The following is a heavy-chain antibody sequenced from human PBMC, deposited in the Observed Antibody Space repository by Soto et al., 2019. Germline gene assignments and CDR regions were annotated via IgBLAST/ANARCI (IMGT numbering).Heavy chain of an antibody. CDR1: GGSISSYC. V-gene: IGHV4-59*01. Sequence: SETLSLTCTVSGGSISSYCWSWIRQPPGKGLEWIGYIYYSGSTNYNPSLKSRVTISVDTSKNQFSLKLSSVTAADTAVYYCARIGLMVAAPNYYMDVWGKGTTVTVSS. D-gene: IGHD2-15*01. CDR2: IYYSGST. CDR3: ARIGLMVAAPNYYMDV. J-gene: IGHJ6*03.